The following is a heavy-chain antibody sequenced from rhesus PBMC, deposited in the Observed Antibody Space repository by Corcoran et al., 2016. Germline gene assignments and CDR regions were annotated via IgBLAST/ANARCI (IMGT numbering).Heavy chain of an antibody. CDR1: GGSIRSHY. CDR3: ARAHYGSSDYGLDS. J-gene: IGHJ6*01. D-gene: IGHD4-4*01. Sequence: QVQLQESGPGLVKPSETLSLTCAVSGGSIRSHYWSWIRPPPGKGLEWLGRISGRGGSTDYNPSLKSRVTISTDTSKNQFSLKLSSVTAADTAVYYCARAHYGSSDYGLDSWGQGVVVTVSS. V-gene: IGHV4-160*01. CDR2: ISGRGGST.